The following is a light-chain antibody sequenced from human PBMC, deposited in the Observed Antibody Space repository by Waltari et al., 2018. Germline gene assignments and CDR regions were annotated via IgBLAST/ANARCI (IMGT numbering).Light chain of an antibody. J-gene: IGKJ4*01. V-gene: IGKV3-11*01. Sequence: EIVLTQSPATLSLSPGERATLSCRASQSVGTSLACYQQKPCQAPRLLIYDASNRATGIPARFSGVGSGTDFTVTISSLEPEDFAVYYCQQRSNWPELTFGGGTKVQIK. CDR1: QSVGTS. CDR2: DAS. CDR3: QQRSNWPELT.